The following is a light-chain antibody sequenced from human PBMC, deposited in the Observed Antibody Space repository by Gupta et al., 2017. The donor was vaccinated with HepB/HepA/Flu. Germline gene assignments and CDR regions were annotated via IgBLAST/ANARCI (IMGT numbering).Light chain of an antibody. V-gene: IGKV1-17*01. CDR3: RQGSTYPRT. CDR1: QGMRND. Sequence: GDRVTITCRASQGMRNDLAWYQQKPEKAPKRLIYAASNLESGVPSRFSGSGSGTEFTLTISSLQPEDFATYYCRQGSTYPRTFGQGTKVEIE. CDR2: AAS. J-gene: IGKJ1*01.